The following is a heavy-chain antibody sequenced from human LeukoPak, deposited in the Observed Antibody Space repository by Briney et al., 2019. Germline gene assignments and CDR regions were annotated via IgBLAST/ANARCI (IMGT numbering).Heavy chain of an antibody. J-gene: IGHJ6*02. CDR1: GYTFTSYD. Sequence: ASVKVYCKASGYTFTSYDINWVRQATGQGLEWMGWMNPNSGNTGYAQKFQGRVTMTRNTSISTAYMELSSLRSEDTAVYYCARRITVTTFGGVWYYYYGMDVWGQGTTVTVSS. CDR2: MNPNSGNT. D-gene: IGHD4-17*01. CDR3: ARRITVTTFGGVWYYYYGMDV. V-gene: IGHV1-8*01.